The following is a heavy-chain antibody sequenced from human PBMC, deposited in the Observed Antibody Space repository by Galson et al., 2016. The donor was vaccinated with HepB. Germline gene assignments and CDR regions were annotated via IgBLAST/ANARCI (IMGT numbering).Heavy chain of an antibody. D-gene: IGHD3-3*01. CDR1: GFTFSIYG. V-gene: IGHV3-30*18. CDR2: ISYDGSNK. CDR3: AKTYYDFWNDPYYFDY. Sequence: SLRLSCAASGFTFSIYGMNWVRQAPGKGLEWVAVISYDGSNKYYADSVQGRFTISRDNSQSTVFLQMNSLGTEDTAVYYCAKTYYDFWNDPYYFDYWGLGTQVTVSS. J-gene: IGHJ4*02.